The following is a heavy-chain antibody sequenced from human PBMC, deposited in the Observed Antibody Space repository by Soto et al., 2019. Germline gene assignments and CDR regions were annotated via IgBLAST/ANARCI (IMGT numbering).Heavy chain of an antibody. V-gene: IGHV5-10-1*01. Sequence: GESLKISCKGSGYSFTSYWISWVRQMPGKGLEWMGRIDPSDSYTNYSPSFQGHVTISADKSISTAYLQWSSLKASDTAMYYCARYLAARSYFDYWGQGTLVTVSS. CDR3: ARYLAARSYFDY. J-gene: IGHJ4*02. CDR1: GYSFTSYW. D-gene: IGHD6-6*01. CDR2: IDPSDSYT.